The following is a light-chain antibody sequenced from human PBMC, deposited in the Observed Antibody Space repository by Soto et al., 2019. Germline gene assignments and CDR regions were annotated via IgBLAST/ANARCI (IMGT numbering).Light chain of an antibody. V-gene: IGKV1-5*01. CDR1: QSISSW. CDR2: DAS. Sequence: DIQMTQSPSTLSASVGDRVTITCRASQSISSWLAWYQQKPGKAPKLLIYDASSLESGVPSRFSGSGSGTEFTLTISSLQPDDFATYYCQQYNIWPPLIFGGGTKVEIK. CDR3: QQYNIWPPLI. J-gene: IGKJ4*01.